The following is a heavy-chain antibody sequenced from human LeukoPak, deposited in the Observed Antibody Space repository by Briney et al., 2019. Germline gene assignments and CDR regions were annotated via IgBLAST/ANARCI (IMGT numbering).Heavy chain of an antibody. J-gene: IGHJ3*02. Sequence: SETLSLTCTVSGGSISSYYWSWIRQPPGKGLEWIGYIYYSGSTNYNPSLKSRVTISVDTSKNQFSLKLSSVTAADTAVYYCARDRYDSSGLVLDAFDIWGQGTMVTVSS. CDR3: ARDRYDSSGLVLDAFDI. CDR1: GGSISSYY. CDR2: IYYSGST. V-gene: IGHV4-59*01. D-gene: IGHD3-22*01.